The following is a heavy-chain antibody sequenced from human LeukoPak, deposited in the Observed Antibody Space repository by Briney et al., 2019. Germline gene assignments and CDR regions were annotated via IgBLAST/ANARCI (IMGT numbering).Heavy chain of an antibody. J-gene: IGHJ4*02. D-gene: IGHD6-13*01. V-gene: IGHV4-34*01. CDR2: INHSGST. Sequence: PSETLSLTCAVYGGSFSGYYWSLIRQPPGKGLEWIGEINHSGSTNYNPSLKSRVTISVDTSKNQFSLKLSSVTAADTAVYYCARRLSSSWQPKYYFDYWGQGTLVTVSS. CDR3: ARRLSSSWQPKYYFDY. CDR1: GGSFSGYY.